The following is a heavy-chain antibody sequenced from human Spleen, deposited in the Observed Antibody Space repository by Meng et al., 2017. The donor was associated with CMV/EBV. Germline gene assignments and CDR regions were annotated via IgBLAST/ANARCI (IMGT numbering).Heavy chain of an antibody. Sequence: SETLSLTCTVSGASVDSGTYYWNWIRQSPGKGLEWIGEINHSGSTNYNPSLKSRVTISVDTSKKQISLKLSSVTAADTAVYYCARGRGLGDYWGQGTLVTVSS. CDR3: ARGRGLGDY. CDR1: GASVDSGTYY. V-gene: IGHV4-34*01. CDR2: INHSGST. D-gene: IGHD3-16*01. J-gene: IGHJ4*02.